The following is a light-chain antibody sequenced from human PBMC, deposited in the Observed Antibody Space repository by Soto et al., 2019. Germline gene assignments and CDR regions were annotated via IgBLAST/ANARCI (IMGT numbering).Light chain of an antibody. V-gene: IGKV3-20*01. CDR2: GAS. CDR1: QGVSSRY. CDR3: QQYGNSRWT. J-gene: IGKJ1*01. Sequence: EIVLTQSPGTLSLSPGERATLSCRASQGVSSRYLAWYQQKPGQAPRLLISGASTRATGIPDRFSGSGSGTDFTLTISRLEPEGFAVYYCQQYGNSRWTFGQGTKVEIK.